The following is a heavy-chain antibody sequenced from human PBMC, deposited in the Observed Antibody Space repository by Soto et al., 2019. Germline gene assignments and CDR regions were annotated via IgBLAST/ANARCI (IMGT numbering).Heavy chain of an antibody. J-gene: IGHJ4*02. D-gene: IGHD3-3*01. CDR1: GGSISSYY. CDR3: ASSVWSGYDVPYYFDY. V-gene: IGHV4-59*06. Sequence: PSETLSLTCTVSGGSISSYYWSWIRQHPGKGLEWIGYIYYSGSTYYNPSLKSRVTISVDTSKNQFSLKLSSVTAADTAVYYCASSVWSGYDVPYYFDYWGQGTLVTVSS. CDR2: IYYSGST.